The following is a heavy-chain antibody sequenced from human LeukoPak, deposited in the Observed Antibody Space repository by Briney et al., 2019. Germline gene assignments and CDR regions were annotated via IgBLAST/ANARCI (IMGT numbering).Heavy chain of an antibody. J-gene: IGHJ3*02. CDR1: GGSFSGYY. CDR2: INHSRST. CDR3: ARYGLLRLSEINAFHI. D-gene: IGHD5-18*01. V-gene: IGHV4-34*01. Sequence: PSETLSLTGAVYGGSFSGYYWSWIRQPPGKGLELIGEINHSRSTNFNPSLKSRATISIDTSKNHFSLKLNSVTAADTAVYYCARYGLLRLSEINAFHIWGQGTMVTASS.